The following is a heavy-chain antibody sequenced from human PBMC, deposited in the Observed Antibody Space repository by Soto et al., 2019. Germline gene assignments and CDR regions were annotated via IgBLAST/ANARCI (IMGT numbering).Heavy chain of an antibody. CDR3: ARGGLAGYYDFWSGPDQREYYYYYYMDV. J-gene: IGHJ6*03. D-gene: IGHD3-3*01. V-gene: IGHV1-3*01. CDR1: GYTFTSYA. CDR2: INAGNGNT. Sequence: ASVKVSCKASGYTFTSYAMHWVRQAPGQRLEWMGWINAGNGNTKYSQKFQGRVTITRDTSASTAYMELSSLRSEDTAVYYCARGGLAGYYDFWSGPDQREYYYYYYMDVWGKGTTVTVSS.